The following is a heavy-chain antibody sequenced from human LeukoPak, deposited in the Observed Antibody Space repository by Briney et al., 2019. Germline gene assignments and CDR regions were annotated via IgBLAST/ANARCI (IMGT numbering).Heavy chain of an antibody. CDR1: GFTFRSFQ. Sequence: GGSLRLSCVASGFTFRSFQVNWVRQAPGKGLEWVSYISSNGGTIHYADSVKGRFTISRDNAKNSVSLQMDSLGAADTAVYYCAREDFNYGMDVWGQGTTVIVSS. CDR3: AREDFNYGMDV. CDR2: ISSNGGTI. V-gene: IGHV3-48*03. J-gene: IGHJ6*02.